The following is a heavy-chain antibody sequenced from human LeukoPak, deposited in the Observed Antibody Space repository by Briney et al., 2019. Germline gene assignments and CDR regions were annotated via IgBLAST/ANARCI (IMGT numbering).Heavy chain of an antibody. CDR1: GFTFSSYA. D-gene: IGHD3-16*02. J-gene: IGHJ4*02. Sequence: GGSLRLSCAASGFTFSSYAMSWVRQAPGKGLEWVSAISGSGGSTYYADSVKGRFTISRDNSKNTLYLQMNSLRAEDTAVYYCAKDPLSPLDYVWGSYPDYWGQGTLVTVYS. CDR2: ISGSGGST. V-gene: IGHV3-23*01. CDR3: AKDPLSPLDYVWGSYPDY.